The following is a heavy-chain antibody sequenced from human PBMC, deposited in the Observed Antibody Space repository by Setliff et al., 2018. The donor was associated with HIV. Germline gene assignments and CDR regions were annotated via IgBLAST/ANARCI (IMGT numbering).Heavy chain of an antibody. J-gene: IGHJ4*02. Sequence: PSETLSLTCTVSGGSISTNNFFWGWLRQPPGKGLEWIGTVDYSGSTNYTPSLKSRVSISVDTSNNHFSLRLTSVTAADTAVYYCARRRGQKATGWYYFDFWGQGALVTVSS. V-gene: IGHV4-39*01. D-gene: IGHD6-19*01. CDR1: GGSISTNNFF. CDR2: VDYSGST. CDR3: ARRRGQKATGWYYFDF.